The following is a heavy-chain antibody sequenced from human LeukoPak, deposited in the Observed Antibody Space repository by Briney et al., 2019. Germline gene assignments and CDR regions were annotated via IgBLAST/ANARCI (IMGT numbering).Heavy chain of an antibody. CDR2: INAGNGNT. Sequence: GASVKVSCKASGGTFSSYAISWVRQAPGQRLEWMGWINAGNGNTKYSQKFQGRVTITRDTSASTAYMELSSLRSEDTAVYYCARDSTAAAFDYWGQGTLVTVSS. J-gene: IGHJ4*02. D-gene: IGHD6-13*01. CDR1: GGTFSSYA. V-gene: IGHV1-3*01. CDR3: ARDSTAAAFDY.